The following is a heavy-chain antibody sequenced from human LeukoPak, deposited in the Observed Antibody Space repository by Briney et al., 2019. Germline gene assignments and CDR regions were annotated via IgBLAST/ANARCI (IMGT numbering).Heavy chain of an antibody. CDR1: GFTFGSYA. V-gene: IGHV3-9*01. CDR3: AKADRVALYAFQGMDV. CDR2: ISGNSAII. J-gene: IGHJ6*02. Sequence: PGTSLRLSCVGSGFTFGSYAMHWVRQGPGKGPQWVSGISGNSAIIGYADSVEGRFTISRDNARNSLYLQMDSLTTEDTALYYCAKADRVALYAFQGMDVWGQGTTVTVSS. D-gene: IGHD3-3*01.